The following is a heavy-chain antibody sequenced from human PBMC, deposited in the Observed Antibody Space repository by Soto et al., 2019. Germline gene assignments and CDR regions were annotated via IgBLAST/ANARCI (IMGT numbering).Heavy chain of an antibody. V-gene: IGHV5-10-1*01. CDR3: ARRPSTIFGSLDP. Sequence: PGESLKISCKGSGYSFTSYWISWVRQMPGKGLEWMGRIDPSDSYTNYSPSFQGHVTISADKSISAAYLQWSSLKGSDTASYYCARRPSTIFGSLDPWGQGTLVTVSS. J-gene: IGHJ5*02. CDR1: GYSFTSYW. D-gene: IGHD3-3*01. CDR2: IDPSDSYT.